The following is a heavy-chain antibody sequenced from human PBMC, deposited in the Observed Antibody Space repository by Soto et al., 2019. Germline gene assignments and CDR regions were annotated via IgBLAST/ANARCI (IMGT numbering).Heavy chain of an antibody. Sequence: GGSLRLSCAASGFTFSSYAMSWVRQAPGEGLEWVSAISGSGDSTYYADYVKGRFTISRDNSKYTLYLQMNSLRAEDTAVYYCAKDGSDSTSFDYWGQGTLVTVSS. CDR3: AKDGSDSTSFDY. J-gene: IGHJ4*02. CDR2: ISGSGDST. V-gene: IGHV3-23*01. CDR1: GFTFSSYA. D-gene: IGHD2-21*02.